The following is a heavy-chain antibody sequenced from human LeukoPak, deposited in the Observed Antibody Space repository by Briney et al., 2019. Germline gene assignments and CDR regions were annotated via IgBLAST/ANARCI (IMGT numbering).Heavy chain of an antibody. Sequence: SETLSLTCTVSGGSISSYYWSWIRQPPGKGLEWIGSIYYSGSTYYNPSLKSRVTISVDTSKNQFSLKLSSVTAADTAVYYCARVVSSSWYEEGYFDYWGQGTLVTVSS. V-gene: IGHV4-39*07. CDR3: ARVVSSSWYEEGYFDY. CDR2: IYYSGST. D-gene: IGHD6-13*01. CDR1: GGSISSYY. J-gene: IGHJ4*02.